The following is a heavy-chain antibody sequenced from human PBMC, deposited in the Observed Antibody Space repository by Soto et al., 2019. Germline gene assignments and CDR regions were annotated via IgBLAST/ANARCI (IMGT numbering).Heavy chain of an antibody. CDR2: ISYDGSNK. J-gene: IGHJ4*02. Sequence: PGGSLRLSCVASGFTFSSYAIHWVRQAPGKGLEWVAIISYDGSNKHYADSVKGRFTISRDNSKNTLYLQMNSLRAADTAVYYCARRTYYFDSSGYCIDYWGQGTPVTVSS. D-gene: IGHD3-22*01. CDR3: ARRTYYFDSSGYCIDY. V-gene: IGHV3-30-3*01. CDR1: GFTFSSYA.